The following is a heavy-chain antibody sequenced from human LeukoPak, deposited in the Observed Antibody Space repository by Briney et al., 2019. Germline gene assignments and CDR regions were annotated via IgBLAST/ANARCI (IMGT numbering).Heavy chain of an antibody. V-gene: IGHV3-7*01. J-gene: IGHJ6*03. Sequence: GGSLRLSCAASGFTFSSYWMSWVRQAPGKGLEWVANIKQDGSEKYYVDSVKGRFTISRDNAKNSLYLQMNSLRAEDTAVYYCARIPERYSYGYKHGYYYYYYLDVWGKGTTVTISS. CDR3: ARIPERYSYGYKHGYYYYYYLDV. CDR2: IKQDGSEK. CDR1: GFTFSSYW. D-gene: IGHD5-18*01.